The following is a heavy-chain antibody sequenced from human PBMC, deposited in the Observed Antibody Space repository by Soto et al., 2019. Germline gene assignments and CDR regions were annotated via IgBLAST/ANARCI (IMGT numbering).Heavy chain of an antibody. Sequence: QVQLVESGGGVVQPGRSLRLSCAASGFTFSSYAMHWVRQAPGKGLEWVAVISYDGSNKYYADSVKGRFTISRDNSKNTPYLQMNSLRAEDTAVYYCAREGTGGGCSSPDGFDPWGQGTLVTVSS. V-gene: IGHV3-30-3*01. CDR2: ISYDGSNK. D-gene: IGHD6-6*01. J-gene: IGHJ5*02. CDR3: AREGTGGGCSSPDGFDP. CDR1: GFTFSSYA.